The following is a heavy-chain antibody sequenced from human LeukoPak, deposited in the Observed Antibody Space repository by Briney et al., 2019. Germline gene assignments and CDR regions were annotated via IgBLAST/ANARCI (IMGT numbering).Heavy chain of an antibody. CDR2: ISGSGAYI. Sequence: GGSLSLSCAASGFTFSNYNMNWVRQAPGKGLEWVSSISGSGAYIYYADSVKGRFTISRDNAKNSLYLQMISLRAEDTAVYYYARGVAVAGTGFDPWGQGTLVTVSS. CDR1: GFTFSNYN. D-gene: IGHD6-19*01. V-gene: IGHV3-21*06. J-gene: IGHJ5*02. CDR3: ARGVAVAGTGFDP.